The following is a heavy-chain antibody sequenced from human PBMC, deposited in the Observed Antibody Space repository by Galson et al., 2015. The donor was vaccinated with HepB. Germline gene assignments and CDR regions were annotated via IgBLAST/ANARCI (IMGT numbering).Heavy chain of an antibody. CDR2: IYSGGST. CDR1: GFTVSSNY. V-gene: IGHV3-66*01. Sequence: SLRLSCAASGFTVSSNYMSWVRQAPGKGLEWVSVIYSGGSTYYADSVKGRFTISRDNSKNTLYLQMNSLRAEDTAVYYFNKSTIFCLVIIPAFDYWGQGTLVTVSS. CDR3: NKSTIFCLVIIPAFDY. J-gene: IGHJ4*02. D-gene: IGHD3-9*01.